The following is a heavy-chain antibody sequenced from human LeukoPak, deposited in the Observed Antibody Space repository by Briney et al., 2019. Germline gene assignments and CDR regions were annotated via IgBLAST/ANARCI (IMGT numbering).Heavy chain of an antibody. V-gene: IGHV3-53*01. CDR3: AKDEATSGGGLAS. J-gene: IGHJ4*02. CDR1: GFSVSGTH. CDR2: MYTGGTT. D-gene: IGHD3-16*01. Sequence: GGSLRLSCAASGFSVSGTHMSWVRQAPGKGLEWVSAMYTGGTTYYADSVQGRFTIYRDNSKNTLYLLMNSLRAEDTAVYYCAKDEATSGGGLASWGQGTLVSVSS.